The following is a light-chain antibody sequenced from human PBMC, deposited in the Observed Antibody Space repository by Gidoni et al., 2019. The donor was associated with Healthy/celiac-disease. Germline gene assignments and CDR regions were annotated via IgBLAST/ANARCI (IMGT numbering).Light chain of an antibody. CDR1: QSVSSNY. J-gene: IGKJ5*01. CDR3: QQYGSSPSIT. Sequence: ESVLTQSPGTLSLSPVERATLSGRASQSVSSNYLAWYQQKPDQAPRLLISGTSSRATEIPYRFSGSGSGTDFTLTISRLEPEDFAVYYCQQYGSSPSITFGQGTRLEIK. CDR2: GTS. V-gene: IGKV3-20*01.